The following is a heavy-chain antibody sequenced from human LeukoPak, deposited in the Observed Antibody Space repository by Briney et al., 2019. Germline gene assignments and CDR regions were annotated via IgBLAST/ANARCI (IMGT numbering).Heavy chain of an antibody. CDR3: ARGVGATARAFDI. J-gene: IGHJ3*02. Sequence: ASVKVSCKASGYTFTGYYMHWVRQAPGQGLEWMGWINVNSGGTHYAQKFQGRVTMTRDTSISTAFLGLSGLRSDDTAVYYCARGVGATARAFDIWGQGTMVTVSS. CDR2: INVNSGGT. V-gene: IGHV1-2*02. D-gene: IGHD1-26*01. CDR1: GYTFTGYY.